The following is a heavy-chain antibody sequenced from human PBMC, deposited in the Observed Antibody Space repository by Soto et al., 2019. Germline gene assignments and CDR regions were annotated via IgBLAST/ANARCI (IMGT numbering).Heavy chain of an antibody. CDR1: GGSISSGGYY. CDR2: IYYSGST. V-gene: IGHV4-31*03. Sequence: PSETLSLTCTVSGGSISSGGYYWSWIRQHPGKGLEWIGYIYYSGSTYYNPSLKSRVTIPVDTSKNQFSLKLSSVTAADTAVYYCARVTYYYYGMDVWGQGTTVNVS. J-gene: IGHJ6*02. CDR3: ARVTYYYYGMDV.